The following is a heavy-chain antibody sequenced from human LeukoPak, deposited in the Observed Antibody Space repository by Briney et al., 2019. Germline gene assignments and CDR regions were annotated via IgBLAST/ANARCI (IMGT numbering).Heavy chain of an antibody. CDR3: ARLGKVATRGRGYYGMDV. D-gene: IGHD5-12*01. J-gene: IGHJ6*04. V-gene: IGHV5-10-1*01. CDR1: GYSFTSYW. Sequence: GESLRISCKGSGYSFTSYWICWVRQMPGKGLEWMGRIDPSDSYTNYSPSFQGHVTISADKSISTAYLQWSSLKASDTAMYYCARLGKVATRGRGYYGMDVWGKGTTVTVSS. CDR2: IDPSDSYT.